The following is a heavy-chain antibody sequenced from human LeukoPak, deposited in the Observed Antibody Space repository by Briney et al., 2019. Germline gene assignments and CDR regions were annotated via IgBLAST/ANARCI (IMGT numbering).Heavy chain of an antibody. Sequence: SETLSLTCTVSGCSISSSSHYWGWIRQPPGKGLEWIGSIYYSGSTYYNPSLKSRVAISVDTSKNQFSLKLSSVTAADTAVYYCARFPLGPDYYYYYMDVWGKGTTVTVSS. CDR1: GCSISSSSHY. V-gene: IGHV4-39*01. CDR2: IYYSGST. J-gene: IGHJ6*03. CDR3: ARFPLGPDYYYYYMDV.